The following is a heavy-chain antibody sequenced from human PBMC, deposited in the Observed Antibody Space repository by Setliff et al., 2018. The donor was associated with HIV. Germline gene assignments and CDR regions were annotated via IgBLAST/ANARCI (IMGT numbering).Heavy chain of an antibody. CDR2: IIPIFGTA. D-gene: IGHD3-10*01. V-gene: IGHV1-69*13. CDR1: GGPFTSA. CDR3: ASDSPAARFEELEDHYYYFMDV. Sequence: ASVKVSCKASGGPFTSAFNWVRQVPGQGLEWMGGIIPIFGTANYAQNFGGRVTITADQSTTTSYLQLNSLRFEDTAIYYCASDSPAARFEELEDHYYYFMDVWGKGSTVTVSS. J-gene: IGHJ6*03.